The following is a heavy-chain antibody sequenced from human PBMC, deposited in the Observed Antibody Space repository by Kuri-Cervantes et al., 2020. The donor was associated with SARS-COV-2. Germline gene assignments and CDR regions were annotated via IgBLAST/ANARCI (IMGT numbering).Heavy chain of an antibody. D-gene: IGHD2-2*01. CDR3: ATSPPHCSSTSCTPNWFDP. V-gene: IGHV1-2*02. Sequence: ASVKVSCKASGYTFTGYYMHWVRQAPGQGLEWMGWINPNSGGTNYAQKFQGRVTMTRDTSISTAYMELSRLRSDDTAVYYCATSPPHCSSTSCTPNWFDPWGQGTLVTVSS. CDR2: INPNSGGT. J-gene: IGHJ5*02. CDR1: GYTFTGYY.